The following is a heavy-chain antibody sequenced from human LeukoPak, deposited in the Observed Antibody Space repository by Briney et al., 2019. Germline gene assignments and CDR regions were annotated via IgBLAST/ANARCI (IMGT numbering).Heavy chain of an antibody. CDR1: GGSITTTNY. V-gene: IGHV4-4*02. Sequence: SETLSLTCGVSGGSITTTNYWSWVRQPPGGGLEWIGEISLAGRTRYNPSLTSRVNISIDESKNHLYLNLASVTAADTAVYYCSRESGPFCPFGHWGQGTLVAVTS. D-gene: IGHD1-26*01. CDR3: SRESGPFCPFGH. CDR2: ISLAGRT. J-gene: IGHJ4*02.